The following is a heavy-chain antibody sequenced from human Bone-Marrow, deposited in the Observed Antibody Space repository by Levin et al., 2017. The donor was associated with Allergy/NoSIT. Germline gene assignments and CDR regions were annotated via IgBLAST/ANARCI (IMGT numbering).Heavy chain of an antibody. D-gene: IGHD2-15*01. CDR1: GFTFRSSG. CDR3: ARGEDIVVVVAAKEDAFDI. V-gene: IGHV3-33*01. Sequence: LSLTCAASGFTFRSSGMHWVRQAPGKGLEWVAVIWYDGSNKYYADSVKGRFTISRDNSKNTLYLQMNSLRAEDTAVYYCARGEDIVVVVAAKEDAFDIWGQGTMVTVSS. CDR2: IWYDGSNK. J-gene: IGHJ3*02.